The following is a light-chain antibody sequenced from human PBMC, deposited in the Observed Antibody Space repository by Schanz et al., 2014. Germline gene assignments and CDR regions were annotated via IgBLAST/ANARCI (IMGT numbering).Light chain of an antibody. J-gene: IGLJ3*02. CDR1: SSDVGGYNY. CDR2: EVS. Sequence: QSALTQPPSASGSPGQSVTISCTGTSSDVGGYNYVSWYQQHPGKAPKVMIYEVSKRPSGVSNRFSGSKSANTASLTISGLQAEDEADYYCCSYAGSSTSWVFGGGTKLTVL. CDR3: CSYAGSSTSWV. V-gene: IGLV2-23*02.